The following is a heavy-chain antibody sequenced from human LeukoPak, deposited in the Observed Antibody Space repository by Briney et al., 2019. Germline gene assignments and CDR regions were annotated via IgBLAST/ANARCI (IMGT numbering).Heavy chain of an antibody. D-gene: IGHD3-10*01. CDR1: GGSFSDYS. CDR3: ARGYGSGSYNWFDP. J-gene: IGHJ5*02. Sequence: SETLSLTCAVYGGSFSDYSWSWIRQPPGKGLEWAAEINHSGSTNYNPSLKSRVTISIDTSKNQFSLKLSSVTAADTAVYYCARGYGSGSYNWFDPWGQGTLVTVSS. CDR2: INHSGST. V-gene: IGHV4-34*01.